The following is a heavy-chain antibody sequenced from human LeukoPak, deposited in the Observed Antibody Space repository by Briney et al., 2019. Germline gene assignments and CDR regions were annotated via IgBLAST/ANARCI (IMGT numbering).Heavy chain of an antibody. CDR2: ISYSGST. V-gene: IGHV4-59*02. D-gene: IGHD1-26*01. Sequence: SETLSLTCTVSGGSVSSYYWSWIRQPPGRGLEWIGYISYSGSTNFNPYLKSRVTISIDTSKNQFSLSLNSVTAADTAVFYCARDIGSRIWGKGTTVIVSS. CDR1: GGSVSSYY. J-gene: IGHJ6*04. CDR3: ARDIGSRI.